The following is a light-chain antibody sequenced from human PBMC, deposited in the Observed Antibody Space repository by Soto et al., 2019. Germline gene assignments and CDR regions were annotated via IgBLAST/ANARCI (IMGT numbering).Light chain of an antibody. CDR1: QTVRRNF. J-gene: IGKJ2*01. Sequence: IVLTQSPGTLSLSPGEKATLSCRASQTVRRNFLAWYQQQPGQAPRLLIFGASTRATGIPDRFSGSGSGTDFTLTISSLEPEDSAVYICHQYGYGADTFGQGTKLEIK. V-gene: IGKV3-20*01. CDR2: GAS. CDR3: HQYGYGADT.